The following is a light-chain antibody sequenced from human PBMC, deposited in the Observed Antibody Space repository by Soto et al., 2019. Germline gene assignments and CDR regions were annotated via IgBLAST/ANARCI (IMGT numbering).Light chain of an antibody. Sequence: QAVVTQEPSRTVSPGGTVTLTCGSSTGAVTSGHYPYWFQQKPGHAPRTLIYDTSNKHSWTPARFSGSLLGGKAALTLSGAQPEDEAEYYRLLSYSGARGVFGGGTKLTVL. CDR3: LLSYSGARGV. CDR1: TGAVTSGHY. CDR2: DTS. J-gene: IGLJ2*01. V-gene: IGLV7-46*01.